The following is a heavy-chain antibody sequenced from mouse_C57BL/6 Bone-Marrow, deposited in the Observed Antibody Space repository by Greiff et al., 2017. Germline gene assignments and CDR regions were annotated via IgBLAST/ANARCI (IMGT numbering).Heavy chain of an antibody. Sequence: QVQLQQPGAELVKPGASVKLSCKASGYTFTSYWMHWVKQRPGQGLEWIGMIHPNSGSTNYNEKFKSKATLTVDKSSSTADMQHSSLTSEDSAVDYCAKRSYSNYVLDAMDYWGQGTSVTVSA. CDR1: GYTFTSYW. V-gene: IGHV1-64*01. CDR3: AKRSYSNYVLDAMDY. J-gene: IGHJ4*01. D-gene: IGHD2-5*01. CDR2: IHPNSGST.